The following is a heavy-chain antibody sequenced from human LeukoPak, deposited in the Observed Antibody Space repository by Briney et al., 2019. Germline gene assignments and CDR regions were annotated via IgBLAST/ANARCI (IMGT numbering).Heavy chain of an antibody. CDR3: ARTGGGYYFDY. V-gene: IGHV3-33*01. Sequence: GGSLRLSCAASGFTFSSYGMHWVRQAPGKGPEWVAVIWYDGSNKYYTDSVKGRFTISRDNSKNTLYLQMNSLRAEDTAVYYCARTGGGYYFDYWGQGTLVTVSS. D-gene: IGHD1-14*01. J-gene: IGHJ4*02. CDR2: IWYDGSNK. CDR1: GFTFSSYG.